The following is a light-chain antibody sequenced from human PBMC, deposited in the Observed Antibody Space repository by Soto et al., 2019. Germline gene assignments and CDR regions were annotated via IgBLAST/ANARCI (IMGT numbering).Light chain of an antibody. V-gene: IGKV3-11*01. J-gene: IGKJ1*01. CDR2: DTS. CDR3: QQRSTCPVT. CDR1: QSVSSY. Sequence: EIVLTQSPSTLSLSPGEGATLSCRASQSVSSYLAWYQQKPGQAPRLLIYDTSNRATGIPARFSGSGSGTDFTLIISSLEPEDFAVYYCQQRSTCPVTFGLGTKVEV.